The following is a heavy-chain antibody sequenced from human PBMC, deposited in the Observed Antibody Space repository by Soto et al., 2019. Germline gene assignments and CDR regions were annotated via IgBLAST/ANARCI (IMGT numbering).Heavy chain of an antibody. CDR3: ARDMGWGREASFDY. V-gene: IGHV3-21*01. Sequence: LRLSCAASGFTFSSYSMNWVRQAPGKGLEWVSSISSSSSYIYYADSVKGRFTISRDNAKNSLYLQMNSLRAEDTAVYYCARDMGWGREASFDYWGQGTLVTVSS. CDR2: ISSSSSYI. CDR1: GFTFSSYS. J-gene: IGHJ4*02. D-gene: IGHD1-26*01.